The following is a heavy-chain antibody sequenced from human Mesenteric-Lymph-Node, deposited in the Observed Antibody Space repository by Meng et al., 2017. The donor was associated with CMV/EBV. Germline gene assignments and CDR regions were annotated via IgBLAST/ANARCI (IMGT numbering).Heavy chain of an antibody. CDR2: IKQDGSEK. J-gene: IGHJ6*02. D-gene: IGHD1-26*01. CDR1: GFTFDDYA. CDR3: ARDVTIQIRGHDYYYGMDV. V-gene: IGHV3-7*01. Sequence: GESLKISCAASGFTFDDYAMHWVRQAPGKGLEWVANIKQDGSEKYYVDSVKGRFTIPRDNAKNSLYLQMNSLRAEDTAVYYCARDVTIQIRGHDYYYGMDVWGQGTTVTVSS.